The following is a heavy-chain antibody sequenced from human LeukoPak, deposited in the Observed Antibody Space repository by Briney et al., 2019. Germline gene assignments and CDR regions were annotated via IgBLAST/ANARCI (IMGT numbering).Heavy chain of an antibody. V-gene: IGHV3-30*02. CDR3: ARDDPHYVILTGYYPIDY. J-gene: IGHJ4*02. Sequence: GGSLSLSCAASGCTFIRNGMYWVRKAPGNGLGWVAILRYDRTNKYHADYVMGPFTISRDNSKDTLYLQMNSLRTEDTAVYYCARDDPHYVILTGYYPIDYWGQGTLVTVSS. D-gene: IGHD3-9*01. CDR2: LRYDRTNK. CDR1: GCTFIRNG.